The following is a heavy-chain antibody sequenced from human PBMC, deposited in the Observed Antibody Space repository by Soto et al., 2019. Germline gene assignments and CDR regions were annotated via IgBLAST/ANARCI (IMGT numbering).Heavy chain of an antibody. V-gene: IGHV1-69*01. CDR2: IIPIFGTA. CDR1: GGPLSSYA. Sequence: VKGSCKASGGPLSSYAISRGGQAPGQRFEWMGGIIPIFGTANYAQKFQGRVTITADESTSTAYMELSSLRSEDTAVYYCARAKHYYDSSGYYYSDYWGQGTLVTVSS. CDR3: ARAKHYYDSSGYYYSDY. D-gene: IGHD3-22*01. J-gene: IGHJ4*02.